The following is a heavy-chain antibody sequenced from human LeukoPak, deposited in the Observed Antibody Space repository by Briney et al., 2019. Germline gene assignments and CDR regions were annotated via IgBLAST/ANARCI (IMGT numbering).Heavy chain of an antibody. CDR1: GGSISSSSYY. J-gene: IGHJ3*02. CDR2: IYYSGST. Sequence: SETLSLTCTVSGGSISSSSYYWGWIRQPPGKGLEWIGYIYYSGSTNYNPSLKSRVTISVDTSKNQFSLKLSSVTAADTAVYYCARDKYPYNWNYNYAFDIWGQGTMVTVSS. D-gene: IGHD1-7*01. V-gene: IGHV4-61*01. CDR3: ARDKYPYNWNYNYAFDI.